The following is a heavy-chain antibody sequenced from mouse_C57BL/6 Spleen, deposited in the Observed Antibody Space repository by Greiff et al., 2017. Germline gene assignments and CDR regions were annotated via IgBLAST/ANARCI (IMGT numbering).Heavy chain of an antibody. J-gene: IGHJ1*03. CDR1: GYTFTSYW. D-gene: IGHD1-1*01. CDR2: IYPGSGST. V-gene: IGHV1-55*01. Sequence: QVQLKQPGAELVKPGASVKMSCKASGYTFTSYWITWVKQRPGQGLEWLGDIYPGSGSTNYNEKFKSKATLTVDTSSSTAYMQLSSLTSEDSAVYYCASPTYYYGSRGWYFDVWGTGTTVTVSS. CDR3: ASPTYYYGSRGWYFDV.